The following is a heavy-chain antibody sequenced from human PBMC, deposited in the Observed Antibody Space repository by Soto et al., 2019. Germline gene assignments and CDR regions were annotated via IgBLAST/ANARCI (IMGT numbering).Heavy chain of an antibody. J-gene: IGHJ4*02. CDR2: ISGNGGSS. Sequence: GGSLRLSCAASGFTFTGHAISWVRQAPGKGLEWVSSISGNGGSSYYGDSVRGRFTISRDNSKNTVYLQMNSLRAEDTAVYYCARGYRTKFDYWGQGSLVTVPQ. CDR3: ARGYRTKFDY. CDR1: GFTFTGHA. V-gene: IGHV3-23*01. D-gene: IGHD5-18*01.